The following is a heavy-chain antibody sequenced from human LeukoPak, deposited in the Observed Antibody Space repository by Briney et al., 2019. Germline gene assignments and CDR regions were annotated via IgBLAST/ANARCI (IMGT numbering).Heavy chain of an antibody. CDR3: AKRQGPNSGSYDYFDP. D-gene: IGHD1-26*01. J-gene: IGHJ5*02. Sequence: SETLSLTCTVSGGSISSFYWTWIRQPPGQGLEWIAYIHSSGYTNYNPSLKSRVTISVDTSKNQFSLKVTSVTAADTAVYYCAKRQGPNSGSYDYFDPWGQGTLVTVSS. CDR1: GGSISSFY. CDR2: IHSSGYT. V-gene: IGHV4-4*09.